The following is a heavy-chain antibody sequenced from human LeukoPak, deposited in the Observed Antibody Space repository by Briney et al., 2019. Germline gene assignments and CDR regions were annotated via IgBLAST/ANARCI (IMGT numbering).Heavy chain of an antibody. D-gene: IGHD2-2*02. J-gene: IGHJ4*02. V-gene: IGHV3-30*02. CDR3: AKDKIRYCSSTSCYTKSGFDY. CDR1: GFTFSSNG. Sequence: GGSLRLSCAASGFTFSSNGMHWVRQAPGKGLEWVAFIRYDGSNKYYADSVKGRFTISRDNSKNTLYLQMNSLRAEDTAVYYCAKDKIRYCSSTSCYTKSGFDYWGQGTLVTVSS. CDR2: IRYDGSNK.